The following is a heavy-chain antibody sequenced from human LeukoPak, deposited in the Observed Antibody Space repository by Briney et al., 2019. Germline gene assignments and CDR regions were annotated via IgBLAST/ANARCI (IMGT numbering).Heavy chain of an antibody. Sequence: SGPAPVKPTQTLTLTCTFSGFSLSTSGMCVSWIRQPPGKALEWLARIDWDDDKYYSTSLKTRLTISKDTSKNQVVLTVTNMDPVDTATYYCARMGIAVAGTHFDYWGQGTLVTVSS. J-gene: IGHJ4*02. V-gene: IGHV2-70*11. CDR2: IDWDDDK. CDR1: GFSLSTSGMC. CDR3: ARMGIAVAGTHFDY. D-gene: IGHD6-19*01.